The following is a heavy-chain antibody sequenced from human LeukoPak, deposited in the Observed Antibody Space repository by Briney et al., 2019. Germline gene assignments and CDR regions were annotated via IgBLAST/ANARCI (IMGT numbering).Heavy chain of an antibody. CDR1: GYTFTSYG. CDR2: ISAYNGNT. D-gene: IGHD6-13*01. CDR3: ARLIAAAYFDY. J-gene: IGHJ4*02. Sequence: ASVKVSCKASGYTFTSYGISWVRPAPGQRLEWMGWISAYNGNTNYAQKLQGRVTMTTDTSTSTAYMELRSLRSDDTAVYYCARLIAAAYFDYWGQGTLVTVSS. V-gene: IGHV1-18*01.